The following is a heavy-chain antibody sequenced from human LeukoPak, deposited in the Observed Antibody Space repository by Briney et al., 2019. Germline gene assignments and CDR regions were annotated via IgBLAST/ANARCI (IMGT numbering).Heavy chain of an antibody. CDR2: INPNSGGT. D-gene: IGHD2-2*02. CDR3: AREDCSSTSCDTVFDY. Sequence: GASVKVSCKASGYTFTGYYMHWVRQAPGQGLEWIGWINPNSGGTNYAQKFQGRVTMTRDTSISTAYMELSRLRSDDTAVYYCAREDCSSTSCDTVFDYWGQGTLVTVSS. V-gene: IGHV1-2*02. CDR1: GYTFTGYY. J-gene: IGHJ4*02.